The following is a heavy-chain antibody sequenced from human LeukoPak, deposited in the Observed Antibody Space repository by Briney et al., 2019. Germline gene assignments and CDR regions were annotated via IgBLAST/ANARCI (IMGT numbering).Heavy chain of an antibody. CDR1: GFTFSDYY. V-gene: IGHV3-72*01. Sequence: GGSLRLPCAASGFTFSDYYMSWIRQAPGKGLEWVGRTRNKANSYTTEYAASVKGRFTISRDDSKNSLYLQMNSLKTEDTAVYYCAREIADTAYWYFDLWGRGTLVTVS. J-gene: IGHJ2*01. D-gene: IGHD5-18*01. CDR2: TRNKANSYTT. CDR3: AREIADTAYWYFDL.